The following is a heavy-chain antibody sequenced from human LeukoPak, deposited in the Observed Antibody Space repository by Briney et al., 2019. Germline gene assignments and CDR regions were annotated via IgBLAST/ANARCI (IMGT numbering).Heavy chain of an antibody. Sequence: GGSLRLSCAASGFTFSSYGMHWVRQAPGKGLEWVAFIRYDGSNKYYADSVKGRFTISRDNSKNTLYLQMNSLRAEDTAVYYCAKDRRYCSSTSCYTEGDWFDPWGQGTLVTVSS. CDR3: AKDRRYCSSTSCYTEGDWFDP. CDR2: IRYDGSNK. CDR1: GFTFSSYG. V-gene: IGHV3-30*02. J-gene: IGHJ5*02. D-gene: IGHD2-2*02.